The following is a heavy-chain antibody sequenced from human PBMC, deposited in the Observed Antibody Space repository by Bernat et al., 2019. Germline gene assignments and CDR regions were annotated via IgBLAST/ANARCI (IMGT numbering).Heavy chain of an antibody. V-gene: IGHV4-34*01. CDR1: GGSFSGYS. Sequence: QVQLQQWGAGLFKPSETLSLTCAVYGGSFSGYSWTWIRQPPGKGLEWIGEISHSGRTNYNPSLKSRVTISIDTSKNQFSLSLSSVTAADTALYYCARGNMAASIFYWGQGTLVTVSS. CDR3: ARGNMAASIFY. J-gene: IGHJ4*02. D-gene: IGHD6-13*01. CDR2: ISHSGRT.